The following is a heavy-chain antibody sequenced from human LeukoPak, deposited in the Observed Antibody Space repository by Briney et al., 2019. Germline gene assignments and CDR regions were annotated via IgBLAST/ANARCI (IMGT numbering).Heavy chain of an antibody. Sequence: GGSLRLSCAASGFTFSSYAMHWVRQAPGKGLEWVAVISYDGSNKYYADSVKGRFTISRDNSKNTLYLQMNSLRAEDTAVYYCAKVWRLTYYFDYWGQGTLVTVSS. D-gene: IGHD2/OR15-2a*01. J-gene: IGHJ4*02. CDR2: ISYDGSNK. CDR3: AKVWRLTYYFDY. V-gene: IGHV3-30-3*01. CDR1: GFTFSSYA.